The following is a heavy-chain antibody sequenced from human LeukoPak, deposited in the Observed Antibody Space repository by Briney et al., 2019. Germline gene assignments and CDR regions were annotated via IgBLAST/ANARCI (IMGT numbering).Heavy chain of an antibody. J-gene: IGHJ3*02. CDR2: ISGNGGST. D-gene: IGHD3-10*01. CDR3: ARGGVRGPHDAYDI. CDR1: GFTFSSYP. V-gene: IGHV3-64*01. Sequence: GSLRLSCAASGFTFSSYPMHWVRQAPGKGLEYVSAISGNGGSTYYANSVKGRFTVSRDNSKNTLNLQMGSLRAEDMAVYYCARGGVRGPHDAYDIWGQGTMVTVSS.